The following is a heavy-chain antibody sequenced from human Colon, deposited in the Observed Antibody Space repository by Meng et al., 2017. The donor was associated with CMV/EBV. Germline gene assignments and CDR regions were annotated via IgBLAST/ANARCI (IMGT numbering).Heavy chain of an antibody. V-gene: IGHV3-11*04. CDR2: ISSSSSTI. CDR3: AREAAAGTFDY. J-gene: IGHJ4*02. Sequence: GESLKISCEASGFTFSDYYMTWIRQAPGKGLEWVSYISSSSSTIYYADSVKGRFTISRDNAKNSLYLQMNSLRAEDTAVYYCAREAAAGTFDYWGQGTLVTVSS. D-gene: IGHD6-13*01. CDR1: GFTFSDYY.